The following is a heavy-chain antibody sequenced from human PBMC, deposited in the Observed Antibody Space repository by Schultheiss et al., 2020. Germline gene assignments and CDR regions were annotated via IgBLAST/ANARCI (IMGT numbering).Heavy chain of an antibody. D-gene: IGHD3-10*01. CDR2: IRSKANSYAT. V-gene: IGHV3-73*01. Sequence: GESLKISCAASGFTFSGSAMHWVRQASGKGLEWVGRIRSKANSYATAYAASVKGRFTISRDDSKNTAYLQMNSLKTEDTAVYYCTRHGNYYGSGTKWADYWGQGTLVTVSS. CDR3: TRHGNYYGSGTKWADY. CDR1: GFTFSGSA. J-gene: IGHJ4*02.